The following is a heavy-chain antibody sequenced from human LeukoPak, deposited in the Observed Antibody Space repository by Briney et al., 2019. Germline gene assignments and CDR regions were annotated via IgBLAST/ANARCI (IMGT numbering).Heavy chain of an antibody. V-gene: IGHV1-8*01. J-gene: IGHJ4*02. CDR2: MNPNSGNT. CDR1: GYTFTSYD. Sequence: APVKVSCKASGYTFTSYDINWVRQATGQGLEWMGRMNPNSGNTGYAQKFQGRVTMTRNTSISTAYMELSSLRSEDTAVYYCARDSMSRRGPEDFDYWGQGTLVTVSS. CDR3: ARDSMSRRGPEDFDY. D-gene: IGHD1-14*01.